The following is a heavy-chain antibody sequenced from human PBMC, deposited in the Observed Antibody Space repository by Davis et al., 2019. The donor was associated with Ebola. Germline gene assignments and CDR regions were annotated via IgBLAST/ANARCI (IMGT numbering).Heavy chain of an antibody. CDR1: VYISTNYD. Sequence: ASVKVPCKTSVYISTNYDVHWVRQAPGQGLEWMGWMHPNSGNTGYAEKFQGRVTMTKDTSMTTAYMELSSLTSEDTDVYYCARALNYFDSSGYYYFDFWGQGTLDTVSS. CDR2: MHPNSGNT. J-gene: IGHJ4*02. V-gene: IGHV1-8*01. CDR3: ARALNYFDSSGYYYFDF. D-gene: IGHD3-22*01.